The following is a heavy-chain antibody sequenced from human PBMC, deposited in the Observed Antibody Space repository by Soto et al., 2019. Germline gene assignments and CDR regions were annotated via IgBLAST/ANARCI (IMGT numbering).Heavy chain of an antibody. CDR1: GYTFTSYG. D-gene: IGHD2-8*01. V-gene: IGHV1-18*01. Sequence: GASVKVSCKASGYTFTSYGISWVRQAPGQGLEWMGWISAYNGNTNYAQKLQGRVTMTTDTSTSTAYMELRSLRSDDTAVYYCARDGRRYCTNGVCYQDMDYWGQGTLVTVSS. J-gene: IGHJ4*02. CDR2: ISAYNGNT. CDR3: ARDGRRYCTNGVCYQDMDY.